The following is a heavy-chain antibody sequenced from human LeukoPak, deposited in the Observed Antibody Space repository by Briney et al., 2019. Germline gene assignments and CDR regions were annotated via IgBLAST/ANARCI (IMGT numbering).Heavy chain of an antibody. J-gene: IGHJ4*02. V-gene: IGHV4-39*01. CDR1: GVSISSSDYY. CDR2: IYYSGST. CDR3: ASDPTNYYDSSGDESFDY. D-gene: IGHD3-22*01. Sequence: PSETLSLTCTVSGVSISSSDYYWGWLRQPPGKGLEWIGSIYYSGSTYYNPSLKSRVTISVDTSKNQFSLKLSSVTAADTAVYYCASDPTNYYDSSGDESFDYWGQGTLVTVSS.